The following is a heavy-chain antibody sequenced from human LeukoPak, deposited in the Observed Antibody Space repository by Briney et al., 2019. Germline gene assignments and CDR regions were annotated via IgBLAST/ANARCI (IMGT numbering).Heavy chain of an antibody. V-gene: IGHV3-23*01. J-gene: IGHJ6*03. CDR3: AKDADRYYYYYMDV. Sequence: GGTLRLSCAASGFTFSSYGMSWVRQAPGKGLEWVSAISGSGGSTYYADSVKGRFTISRDNSKNTLYLQMNSLRAEDTAVYYCAKDADRYYYYYMDVWGKGTTVTISS. CDR1: GFTFSSYG. CDR2: ISGSGGST.